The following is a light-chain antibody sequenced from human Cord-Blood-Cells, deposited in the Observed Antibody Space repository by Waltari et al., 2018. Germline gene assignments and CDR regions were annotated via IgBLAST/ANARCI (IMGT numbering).Light chain of an antibody. V-gene: IGLV2-23*01. CDR2: EGS. CDR3: CSYAGSSTWV. CDR1: SSDVGSYNL. J-gene: IGLJ3*02. Sequence: QSALTQPASVSGSPGQSITISCTGTSSDVGSYNLVSWYQQHPGKAPKLMLYEGSKRPSGVSNRFSGSKSGNTASLTISGLQAEDDADYYCCSYAGSSTWVVGGGTKLTVL.